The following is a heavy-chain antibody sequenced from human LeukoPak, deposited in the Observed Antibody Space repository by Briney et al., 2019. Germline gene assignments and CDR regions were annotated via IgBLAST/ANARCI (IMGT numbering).Heavy chain of an antibody. J-gene: IGHJ3*02. D-gene: IGHD2-2*01. CDR1: GFTFSSYG. CDR3: VRYLGYCSSTSCPHDAFDI. Sequence: GGSLRLSCAASGFTFSSYGMHWVRQAPGKGLEWVAVISYDGSNKYYADSVKGRFTISRDNSQNTLYLQMNSLRAEDTAVYYCVRYLGYCSSTSCPHDAFDIWGQGTMVTVSS. V-gene: IGHV3-30*03. CDR2: ISYDGSNK.